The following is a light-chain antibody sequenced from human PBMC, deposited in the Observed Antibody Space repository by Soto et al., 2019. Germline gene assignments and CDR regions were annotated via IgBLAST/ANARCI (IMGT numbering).Light chain of an antibody. Sequence: SLLTQPPSVSAAPGQKCTISCSGSISNMGGNSVSRSQHLPGTAPKLLIYDDNKRPSWIPDRFSGSKSGTSATLGITGFQTGDEADYYCGSWDSSLSAYVFGTGTKVTVL. V-gene: IGLV1-51*01. CDR1: ISNMGGNS. CDR3: GSWDSSLSAYV. J-gene: IGLJ1*01. CDR2: DDN.